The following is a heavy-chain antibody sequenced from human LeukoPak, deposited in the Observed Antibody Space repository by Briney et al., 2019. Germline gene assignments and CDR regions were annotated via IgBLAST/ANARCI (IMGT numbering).Heavy chain of an antibody. CDR3: ARDDENYGGNSGFVDY. D-gene: IGHD4-23*01. CDR1: GFTFSSYA. V-gene: IGHV3-64*01. Sequence: GGSLRLSCAASGFTFSSYAMHWVRQAPGKGLEYVSAISSNGGSTYYANSVKGRFTISGDNSKNTLYLQMGSLRAEDMAVYYCARDDENYGGNSGFVDYWGQGTRVTVSS. J-gene: IGHJ4*02. CDR2: ISSNGGST.